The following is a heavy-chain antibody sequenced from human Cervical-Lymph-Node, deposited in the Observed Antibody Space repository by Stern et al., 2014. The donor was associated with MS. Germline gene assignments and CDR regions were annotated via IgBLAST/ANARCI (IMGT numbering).Heavy chain of an antibody. CDR3: VKDTGNSGWAIDS. Sequence: EEQLVESGGGLIQPGRSQRISCIASGFSFGDYAIHWVRQRPGKGLEWVSTISWESRKRGNGESVKSRFSISRVKYQRARYEEMHSLRPEDTAFYYCVKDTGNSGWAIDSWGQGTLVTVSS. CDR1: GFSFGDYA. CDR2: ISWESRKR. V-gene: IGHV3-9*01. D-gene: IGHD6-19*01. J-gene: IGHJ4*02.